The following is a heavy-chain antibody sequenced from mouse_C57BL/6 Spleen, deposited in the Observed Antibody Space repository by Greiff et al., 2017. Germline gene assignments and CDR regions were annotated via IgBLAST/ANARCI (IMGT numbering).Heavy chain of an antibody. J-gene: IGHJ4*01. CDR2: IYPGDGDT. CDR1: GYAFSSSW. Sequence: VQLQESGPELVKPGASVKISCKASGYAFSSSWMNWVKQRPGKGLEWIGRIYPGDGDTNYNGKFKGKATLTADKSSSTAYMQLSSLTSEDSAVYFWARGGGNYGGLYAMDYWGQGTSVTVSS. V-gene: IGHV1-82*01. D-gene: IGHD2-1*01. CDR3: ARGGGNYGGLYAMDY.